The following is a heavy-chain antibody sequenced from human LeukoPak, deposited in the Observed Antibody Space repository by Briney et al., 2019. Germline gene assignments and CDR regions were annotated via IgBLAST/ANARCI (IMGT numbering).Heavy chain of an antibody. D-gene: IGHD6-13*01. CDR1: VGTFSGHY. CDR2: IDHTGKS. V-gene: IGHV4-34*03. CDR3: SGRQRLVDPYYYYGMDV. Sequence: SETLSLTCAVYVGTFSGHYWSWIRQAPGKGLEWIGEIDHTGKSNYKSALKSRVTMAVDTSKNQFSLKLSSVTAADTAVYYCSGRQRLVDPYYYYGMDVWGQGTTVTVSS. J-gene: IGHJ6*02.